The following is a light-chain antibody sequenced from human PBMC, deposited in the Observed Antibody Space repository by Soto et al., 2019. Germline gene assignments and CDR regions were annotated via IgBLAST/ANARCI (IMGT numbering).Light chain of an antibody. CDR2: LGS. CDR1: QSLLHSNGYNY. Sequence: DIVMTQSPLSLPVPPGEPASISGRSGQSLLHSNGYNYLDWYMQKPGQSPQLXIYLGSNRASGVPDRFSGSGSGTDFTLKISRVEAEDVGVYYCMQALQTPLTFGPGTKVDIK. V-gene: IGKV2-28*01. CDR3: MQALQTPLT. J-gene: IGKJ3*01.